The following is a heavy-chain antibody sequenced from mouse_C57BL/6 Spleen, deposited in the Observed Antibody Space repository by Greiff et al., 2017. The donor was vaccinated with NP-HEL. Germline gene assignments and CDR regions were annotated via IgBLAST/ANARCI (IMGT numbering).Heavy chain of an antibody. CDR1: GFTFSDYG. D-gene: IGHD2-3*01. CDR3: AKIDGSYAMDY. V-gene: IGHV5-17*01. Sequence: DVKLVESGGGLVKPGGSLKLSCAASGFTFSDYGMHWVRQAPEKGLEWVAYISSGSSTIYYADTVKGRFTISRDNAKNTLFLQMTSLRSEDTAMYYCAKIDGSYAMDYWGKGTSVTVSS. J-gene: IGHJ4*01. CDR2: ISSGSSTI.